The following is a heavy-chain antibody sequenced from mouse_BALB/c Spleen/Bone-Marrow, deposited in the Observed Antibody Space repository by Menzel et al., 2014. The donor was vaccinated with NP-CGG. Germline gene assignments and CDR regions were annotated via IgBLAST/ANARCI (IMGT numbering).Heavy chain of an antibody. D-gene: IGHD2-14*01. Sequence: EVKLMEPGGGLVKPGGSLKLSCAASGFTFSSYAMSWVRQTPEKRLEWVASISSGGSTYYPDSVKGRFTISRDNARNILYLQMSSLRSEDTAMYYCARGREVRRGAWFAYWGQGTLVTVSA. CDR1: GFTFSSYA. V-gene: IGHV5-6-5*01. CDR3: ARGREVRRGAWFAY. J-gene: IGHJ3*01. CDR2: ISSGGST.